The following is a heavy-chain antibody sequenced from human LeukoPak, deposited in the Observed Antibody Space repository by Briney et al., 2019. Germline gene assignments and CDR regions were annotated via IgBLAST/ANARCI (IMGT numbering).Heavy chain of an antibody. D-gene: IGHD3-22*01. J-gene: IGHJ4*02. V-gene: IGHV4-34*01. Sequence: SETLSLTCAVYGGSFSGYYWSWIRQPPGKVLEWIGEINHSGSTNYNPSLKSRVTISVDTSKNQFSLKLSSVTAADTAVYYCARVMLTPEENYYDNRYYFDYWGQGTLVIVSS. CDR2: INHSGST. CDR3: ARVMLTPEENYYDNRYYFDY. CDR1: GGSFSGYY.